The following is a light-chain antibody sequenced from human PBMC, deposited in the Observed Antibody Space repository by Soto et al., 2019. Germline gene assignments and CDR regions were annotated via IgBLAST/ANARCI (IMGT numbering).Light chain of an antibody. J-gene: IGLJ1*01. V-gene: IGLV1-40*01. CDR1: SSNIGAGYD. CDR3: QSYDSSLSGYV. CDR2: GNS. Sequence: QSVLTQPPSVSGAPGQRVTISCTGSSSNIGAGYDVHWYQQLPGTAPKLLIYGNSNRPSGFPDRFSGSKSGTSASLAITGLQDEDEADDYCQSYDSSLSGYVFGTGTKVTVL.